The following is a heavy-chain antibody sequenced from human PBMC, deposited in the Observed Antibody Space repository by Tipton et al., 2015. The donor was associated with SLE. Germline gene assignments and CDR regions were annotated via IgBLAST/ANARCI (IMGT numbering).Heavy chain of an antibody. D-gene: IGHD5-24*01. Sequence: TLSLTCALSGGSVNSGGYYWTWIRQPPGKGLEWIGYHAASPYYNPSLKSRVTMSVDRSKNQFSLTLSSVTAADTAVYYCARAEMTTEGSVFYYYVDVWGKGTTVTVSS. CDR2: HAASP. V-gene: IGHV4-30-2*01. CDR3: ARAEMTTEGSVFYYYVDV. J-gene: IGHJ6*03. CDR1: GGSVNSGGYY.